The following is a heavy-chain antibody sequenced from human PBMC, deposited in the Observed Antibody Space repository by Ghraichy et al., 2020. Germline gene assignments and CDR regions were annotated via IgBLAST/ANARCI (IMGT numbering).Heavy chain of an antibody. Sequence: GGSLRLSCAASGFTFRSYWMTWVRQAPGKGLEWVANIKHDGSERYHADSVKGRFTISRDDAKSSLYLQMNSLRVEDTAVYYCARQGYGVPFDYWGQGTLVTFSS. D-gene: IGHD5-12*01. CDR3: ARQGYGVPFDY. CDR2: IKHDGSER. V-gene: IGHV3-7*03. CDR1: GFTFRSYW. J-gene: IGHJ4*02.